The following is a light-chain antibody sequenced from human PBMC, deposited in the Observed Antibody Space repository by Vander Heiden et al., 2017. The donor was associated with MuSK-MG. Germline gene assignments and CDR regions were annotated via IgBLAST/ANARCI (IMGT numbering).Light chain of an antibody. V-gene: IGKV1-5*01. Sequence: DIQMTQSPSTLSASVGDRVTITCRASQSISSWLAWYQQKPGEAPKFLIYDASSLESGVPSRFSGSGSGTEFTLTISSLQPDDFATYYCQQDNSYPHTFGQGTKLEIK. CDR3: QQDNSYPHT. CDR1: QSISSW. J-gene: IGKJ2*01. CDR2: DAS.